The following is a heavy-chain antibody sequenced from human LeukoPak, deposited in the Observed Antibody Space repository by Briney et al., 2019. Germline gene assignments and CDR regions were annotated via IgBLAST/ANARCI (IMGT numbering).Heavy chain of an antibody. Sequence: ASVKVSCKASGYTFTSYYMHWVRQAPGQGLEWMGRIIPILGIANYAQKFQGRVTITADKSTSTAYMEPSSLRSEDTAVYYCARDRQWLVLEAWGQGTMVTVSS. CDR2: IIPILGIA. CDR3: ARDRQWLVLEA. V-gene: IGHV1-69*04. CDR1: GYTFTSYY. J-gene: IGHJ3*01. D-gene: IGHD6-19*01.